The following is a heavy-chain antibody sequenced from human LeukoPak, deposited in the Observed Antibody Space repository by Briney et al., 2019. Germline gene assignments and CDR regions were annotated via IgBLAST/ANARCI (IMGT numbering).Heavy chain of an antibody. J-gene: IGHJ6*02. D-gene: IGHD2-15*01. CDR1: GFTVSSNY. V-gene: IGHV3-66*01. CDR2: IYSGGST. CDR3: ARDRTAYCSGGRCSFLYGLDV. Sequence: GGSLRLSCAASGFTVSSNYMSWVRQAPGKGLEWVSIIYSGGSTYYADSVKGRFTISGDNSKNTLYLQMNSLRAEDTAVYYCARDRTAYCSGGRCSFLYGLDVWGQGTTVTVSS.